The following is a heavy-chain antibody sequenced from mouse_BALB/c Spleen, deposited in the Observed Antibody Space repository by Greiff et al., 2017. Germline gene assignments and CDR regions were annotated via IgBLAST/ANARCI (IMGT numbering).Heavy chain of an antibody. CDR1: GFSLTGYG. Sequence: VQLQQSGPGLVAPSQSLSITCTVSGFSLTGYGVNWVRQPPGKGLEWLGMIWGDGSTDYNSALKSRLSISKDNSKSQVFLKMNSLQTDDTARYYCARETYYYAMDYWGQGTLVTVSA. D-gene: IGHD2-1*01. V-gene: IGHV2-6-7*01. J-gene: IGHJ3*01. CDR2: IWGDGST. CDR3: ARETYYYAMDY.